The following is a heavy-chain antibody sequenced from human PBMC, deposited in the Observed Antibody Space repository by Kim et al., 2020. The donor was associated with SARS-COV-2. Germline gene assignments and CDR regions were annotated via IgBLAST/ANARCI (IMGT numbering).Heavy chain of an antibody. CDR1: GFTFRSYA. Sequence: GGSLRLSCAASGFTFRSYAMSWVRQAPGKGLEWVSIISGTGDSTYYADSVKGRFAISRDNSKNTLYLQMSSLRSEDTAIYYCARDRRLNYYDITAYYPRAVDLGYWGQGTLVTVSS. J-gene: IGHJ4*02. D-gene: IGHD3-22*01. CDR3: ARDRRLNYYDITAYYPRAVDLGY. CDR2: ISGTGDST. V-gene: IGHV3-23*01.